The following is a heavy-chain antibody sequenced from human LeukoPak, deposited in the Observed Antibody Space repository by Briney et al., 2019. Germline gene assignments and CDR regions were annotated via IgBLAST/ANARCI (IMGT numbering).Heavy chain of an antibody. CDR2: IYTSGST. CDR1: GGPISSYY. CDR3: ARDSDFWSGYTQLDY. D-gene: IGHD3-3*01. V-gene: IGHV4-4*07. Sequence: SETLSLTCTVSGGPISSYYWSWIRHPAGKGLEWIGRIYTSGSTNYNPSLKSRVTMSVDTSKNQFSLKLSSVTTADTAVYYCARDSDFWSGYTQLDYWGQGTLVTLSS. J-gene: IGHJ4*02.